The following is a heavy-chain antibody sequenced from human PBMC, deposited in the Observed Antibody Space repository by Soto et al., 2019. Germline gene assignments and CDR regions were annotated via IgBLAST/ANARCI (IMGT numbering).Heavy chain of an antibody. CDR1: GFTFVSYA. CDR3: TRYYYESSGYYVY. Sequence: PGGSLRLSCTCSGFTFVSYALRWVRQAPGKGLEWVGVIRSEANGGTTDYAASVKGRITISRDDSKSTAYMEINSLQTEDTAVYYCTRYYYESSGYYVYWGQGALVTVSS. V-gene: IGHV3-49*04. J-gene: IGHJ4*02. CDR2: IRSEANGGTT. D-gene: IGHD3-22*01.